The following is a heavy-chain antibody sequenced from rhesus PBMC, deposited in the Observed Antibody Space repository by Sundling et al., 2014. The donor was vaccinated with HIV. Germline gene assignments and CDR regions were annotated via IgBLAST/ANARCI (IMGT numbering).Heavy chain of an antibody. Sequence: QVQLQESGPGLVKPSETLSLTCAVSGGSFSGHYWGWIRQPPGKGLEWIGYISAGSGSTDYNPSLKSRVTLSVDTSKNQFSLRLSSVTAADTAVYHCARQCSSSSCSSGSGWYSFDSWGQGVLVTVSS. D-gene: IGHD2-15*01. V-gene: IGHV4-165*01. CDR2: ISAGSGST. J-gene: IGHJ4*01. CDR3: ARQCSSSSCSSGSGWYSFDS. CDR1: GGSFSGHY.